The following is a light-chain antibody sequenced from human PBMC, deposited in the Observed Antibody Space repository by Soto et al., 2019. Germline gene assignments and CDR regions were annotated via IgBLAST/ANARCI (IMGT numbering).Light chain of an antibody. CDR1: QSVSSNY. CDR2: GAS. Sequence: EIVLTQSPGTLSLSPGERATLSCRASQSVSSNYLAWYQHKPGQGPRLLIYGASSRATGIPDRFSGSGSGTDFTLTISRLEPEDFALYYCQKYGSSFTFGPGTKVDMK. CDR3: QKYGSSFT. J-gene: IGKJ3*01. V-gene: IGKV3-20*01.